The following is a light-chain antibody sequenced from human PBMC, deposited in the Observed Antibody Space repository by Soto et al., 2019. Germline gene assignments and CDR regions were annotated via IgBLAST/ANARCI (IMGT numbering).Light chain of an antibody. J-gene: IGLJ3*02. CDR3: SSYTTSSTLV. V-gene: IGLV2-14*01. CDR2: EVT. CDR1: SSDVGPYNY. Sequence: HSALTQPASVSGSPGQSITISCTGTSSDVGPYNYVSWYQHHPGKAPKLLIYEVTKRPSGVSNRFSGSKSDNTASLTISGLQAEDEADYYCSSYTTSSTLVFGGGTKLTVL.